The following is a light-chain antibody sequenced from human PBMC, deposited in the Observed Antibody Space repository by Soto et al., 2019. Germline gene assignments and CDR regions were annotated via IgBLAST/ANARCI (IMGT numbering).Light chain of an antibody. CDR3: QQYGSSPRT. J-gene: IGKJ1*01. CDR1: QSVSSSY. CDR2: DAS. V-gene: IGKV3-20*01. Sequence: EIELTQSPGTLSLSVGERATLSCRASQSVSSSYLAWYQQKPGQAPRLLIYDASSRDTGIPERFSGSGSGTEFTLTISRLQPEDFAVYYCQQYGSSPRTFGQGTKVEIK.